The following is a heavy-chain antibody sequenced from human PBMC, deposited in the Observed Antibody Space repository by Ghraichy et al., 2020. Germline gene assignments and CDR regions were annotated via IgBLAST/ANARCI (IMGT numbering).Heavy chain of an antibody. CDR3: ARNDGPIDY. D-gene: IGHD4/OR15-4a*01. CDR2: INPSDGGT. CDR1: GYTFTSYY. Sequence: ASVKVSCKASGYTFTSYYMHWVRQAPGQGLEWMGIINPSDGGTTNAQKFQGRVTVTRDTSTSTVYMEPSSLKSEDTAVYYCARNDGPIDYWGQGTLVTVSS. V-gene: IGHV1-46*01. J-gene: IGHJ4*02.